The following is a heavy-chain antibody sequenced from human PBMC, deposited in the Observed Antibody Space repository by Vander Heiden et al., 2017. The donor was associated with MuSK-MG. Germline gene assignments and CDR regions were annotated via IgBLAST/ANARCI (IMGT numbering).Heavy chain of an antibody. CDR3: ARVIVVVVGGQNKEAFDI. D-gene: IGHD2-15*01. J-gene: IGHJ3*02. Sequence: VQLVQSGAEVKRPGSSVKVSCKASGGTFTSYDISWVRQAPGQGIEWMGGIIPVIHTAKYAEKFQGRVTITADESTRTAYMELSSLTSEDTAMYYCARVIVVVVGGQNKEAFDIGGQGTMVTVSS. CDR1: GGTFTSYD. CDR2: IIPVIHTA. V-gene: IGHV1-69*12.